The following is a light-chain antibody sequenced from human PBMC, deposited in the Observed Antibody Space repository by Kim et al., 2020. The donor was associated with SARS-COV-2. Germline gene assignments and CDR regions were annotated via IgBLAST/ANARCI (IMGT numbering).Light chain of an antibody. CDR1: QGISRY. V-gene: IGKV1-27*01. CDR3: QKYNSSPPLT. CDR2: AAS. J-gene: IGKJ4*01. Sequence: SVGERSTITCRASQGISRYLAWYQPKPAKVPKLLIYAASTLQSGVPSRLSGSGSGTDFTLTISRLQAADAASYYCQKYNSSPPLTCGGGNKLE.